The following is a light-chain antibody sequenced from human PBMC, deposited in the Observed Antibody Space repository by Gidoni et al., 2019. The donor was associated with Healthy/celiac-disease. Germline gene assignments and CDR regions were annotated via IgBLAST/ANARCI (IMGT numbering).Light chain of an antibody. J-gene: IGLJ2*01. Sequence: QSALTQPRSVSGSHGQSVPISCTGTISDVGGYNYVSWYQQHPGKAPKLMIYDVSKRPSGVPDRFSGSKSGNTASLTISGLQAEDEADYYCCSYAGSYTFGVVFGGGTKLTVL. CDR3: CSYAGSYTFGVV. CDR2: DVS. V-gene: IGLV2-11*01. CDR1: ISDVGGYNY.